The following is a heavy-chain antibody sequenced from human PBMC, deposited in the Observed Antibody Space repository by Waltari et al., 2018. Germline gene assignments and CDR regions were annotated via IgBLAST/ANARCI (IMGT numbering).Heavy chain of an antibody. D-gene: IGHD2-15*01. Sequence: EVQLVESGGGLVKPGGSLRLSCAASGFTFSSYSMNWVRQAPGKGLEWVSSISSSSSYIDYADSVKGRFTISRDNAKNSLYLQMNSLRAEDTAVYYCARDSSGAFDIWGQGTMVTVSS. CDR3: ARDSSGAFDI. V-gene: IGHV3-21*01. CDR2: ISSSSSYI. CDR1: GFTFSSYS. J-gene: IGHJ3*02.